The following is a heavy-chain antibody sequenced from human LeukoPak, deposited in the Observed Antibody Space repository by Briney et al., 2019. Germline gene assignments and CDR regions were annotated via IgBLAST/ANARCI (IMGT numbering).Heavy chain of an antibody. Sequence: KPSETLSLTCTVSGGSISVSNFYWGWIRQPPGKGLEWIGTVYYTGSTYYSPSLKSRVTISVDTSKNQFSLKVNSVTAADTAVYYCARGDLSGGYNFPDAFDIWGQGTMVTVSS. CDR2: VYYTGST. CDR3: ARGDLSGGYNFPDAFDI. D-gene: IGHD5-24*01. J-gene: IGHJ3*02. CDR1: GGSISVSNFY. V-gene: IGHV4-39*01.